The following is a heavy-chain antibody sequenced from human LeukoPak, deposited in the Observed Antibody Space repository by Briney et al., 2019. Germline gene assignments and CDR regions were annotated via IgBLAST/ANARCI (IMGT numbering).Heavy chain of an antibody. CDR3: ARGGAARLYYYYYMDV. V-gene: IGHV4-59*01. Sequence: SETLSLTCTVSGGSITMYYWTWIRQPPGKGLEWIGYVDHTGSTNFNPSLNGRVSISRDTSKNLFSLRLRSVTAADTAVYFCARGGAARLYYYYYMDVWGKGTTVTVSS. CDR2: VDHTGST. CDR1: GGSITMYY. J-gene: IGHJ6*03. D-gene: IGHD6-6*01.